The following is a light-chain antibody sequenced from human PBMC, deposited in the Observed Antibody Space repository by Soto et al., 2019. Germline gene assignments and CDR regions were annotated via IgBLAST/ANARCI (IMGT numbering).Light chain of an antibody. Sequence: DIQLTQSPSFLSASVGARVTITCRASQGISSYLAWYQQKPGKAPKVLIYVASTLLSGVPERFSGSGSGTDFTLTISSLQPEDFANYYCQQLNSYPLFTFGGGTKVDIK. CDR2: VAS. V-gene: IGKV1-9*01. J-gene: IGKJ3*01. CDR3: QQLNSYPLFT. CDR1: QGISSY.